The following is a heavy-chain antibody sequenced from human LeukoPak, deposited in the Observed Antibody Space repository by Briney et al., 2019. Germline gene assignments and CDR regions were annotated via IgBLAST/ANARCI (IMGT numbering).Heavy chain of an antibody. CDR3: AKASRAAAVPNPFDY. D-gene: IGHD6-13*01. CDR1: GFTFSSYG. Sequence: PGGSLRLSCAASGFTFSSYGMHWVRQAPGKGLEWVAFIRYDGSNKYYADSVKGRFTISRDNSKNTLYLQMNSLRAEDTAVYYCAKASRAAAVPNPFDYWGQGTLVTVSS. V-gene: IGHV3-30*02. J-gene: IGHJ4*02. CDR2: IRYDGSNK.